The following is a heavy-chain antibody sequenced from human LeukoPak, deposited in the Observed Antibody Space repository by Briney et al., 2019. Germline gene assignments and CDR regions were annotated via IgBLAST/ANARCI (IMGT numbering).Heavy chain of an antibody. CDR2: ISHTGRS. J-gene: IGHJ3*02. Sequence: SETLSLRCSVAGGSISNYYWSWIRQSPAKGPEWIGYISHTGRSSYNPSLKSRVNISVDTSRDQFSLILTSVTAADTALYYCARGYSRSPLDAFDIWGHGTMVTVSS. CDR3: ARGYSRSPLDAFDI. V-gene: IGHV4-59*01. CDR1: GGSISNYY. D-gene: IGHD6-13*01.